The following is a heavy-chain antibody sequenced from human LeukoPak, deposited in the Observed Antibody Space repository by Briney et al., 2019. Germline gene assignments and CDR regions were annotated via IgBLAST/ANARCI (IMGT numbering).Heavy chain of an antibody. Sequence: SQTLSLTCTVSGGSISSGSYYWSWIRQPAGKGLEWIGRIYTSGSTNYNPSLKSRVTISVDTSKNQCSLKLSSVTAADTAVYYCARGPTTMVRGVIGFDPWGQGTLVTVSS. V-gene: IGHV4-61*02. J-gene: IGHJ5*02. CDR3: ARGPTTMVRGVIGFDP. CDR2: IYTSGST. D-gene: IGHD3-10*01. CDR1: GGSISSGSYY.